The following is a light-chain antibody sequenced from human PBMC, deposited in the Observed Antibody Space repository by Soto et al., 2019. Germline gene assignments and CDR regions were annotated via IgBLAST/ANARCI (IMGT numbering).Light chain of an antibody. J-gene: IGKJ4*01. Sequence: EIVLTQSPGTLSLSPGERATLSCRASQSVSSSYLAWYQQKPGQAPRLLIYGASSRATGIPDRFSGSGSGTDFTLTISRLEPEDFAVYYCQQYGSSQTFGGGTKVGIK. CDR1: QSVSSSY. V-gene: IGKV3-20*01. CDR2: GAS. CDR3: QQYGSSQT.